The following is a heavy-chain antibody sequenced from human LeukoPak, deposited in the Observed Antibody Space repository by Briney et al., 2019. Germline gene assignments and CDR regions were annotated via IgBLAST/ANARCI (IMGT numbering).Heavy chain of an antibody. V-gene: IGHV3-30*02. D-gene: IGHD3-16*01. CDR1: GFTFSNYG. CDR2: IRYDGSNK. J-gene: IGHJ6*03. Sequence: GGSLRLSCAASGFTFSNYGIHWVRQAPGKGLEWVSFIRYDGSNKYYADSVKGRFTISRDNSKNTLYLQMNSLRGENTAFYYFSKPPVWGSYDYYYYMDVWGKGTTVTVSS. CDR3: SKPPVWGSYDYYYYMDV.